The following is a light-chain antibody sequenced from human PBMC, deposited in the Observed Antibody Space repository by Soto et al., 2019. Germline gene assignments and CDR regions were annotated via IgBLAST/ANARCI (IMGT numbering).Light chain of an antibody. J-gene: IGKJ1*01. CDR3: QQSYSTPPT. CDR2: AAS. V-gene: IGKV1-39*01. Sequence: DIQMTQSPSSLSASVGDRVTITCRAGQTITTYLNWYQQKPGKAPKLLIYAASSLQSRVPSRFSGSGSGTDFTLTISSLKPEDSATYYCQQSYSTPPTFGQGTKVDIK. CDR1: QTITTY.